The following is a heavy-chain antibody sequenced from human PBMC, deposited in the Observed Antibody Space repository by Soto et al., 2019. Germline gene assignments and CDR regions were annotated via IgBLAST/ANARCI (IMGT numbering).Heavy chain of an antibody. J-gene: IGHJ4*02. Sequence: QLQLQESGSGLVKPSQTLSLTCAVSGGSISSGDYSWNWIRQPPGKGLECIGYIYSGGSTYYNPSPQSRVTMSVDRSRNQFSLKLNSVTAADTAVYYCARVRREYDNSGPVDYWGQGTLVTVSS. CDR1: GGSISSGDYS. CDR2: IYSGGST. D-gene: IGHD3-22*01. V-gene: IGHV4-30-2*01. CDR3: ARVRREYDNSGPVDY.